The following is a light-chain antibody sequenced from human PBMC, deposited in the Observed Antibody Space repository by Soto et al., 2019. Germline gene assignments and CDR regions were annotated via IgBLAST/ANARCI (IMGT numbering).Light chain of an antibody. Sequence: DIQMTQSPSSLSASVGDRVTITCRASQGIGDDLGWYQQKPGKAPKRLIYAASTLQSGVPSRFSGSRSGTEFTLTISSLQPEDFATYYCLHHNSYLALTFGGGTKVETK. CDR3: LHHNSYLALT. V-gene: IGKV1-17*01. J-gene: IGKJ4*01. CDR2: AAS. CDR1: QGIGDD.